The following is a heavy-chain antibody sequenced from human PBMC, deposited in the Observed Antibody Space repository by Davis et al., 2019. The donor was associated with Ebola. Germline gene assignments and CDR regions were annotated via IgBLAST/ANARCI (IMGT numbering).Heavy chain of an antibody. J-gene: IGHJ6*01. CDR2: ITGSDGST. Sequence: GESLKISCAASGFTVSSNYMSWVRQAPGKGLEWVSGITGSDGSTYCADSVKGRFTISRDNSKNTLYLQMSSLRAEDTAIYYCAKVLQATNLLGTTYYYYALDVWGQGTTVTVSA. CDR1: GFTVSSNY. D-gene: IGHD5-12*01. CDR3: AKVLQATNLLGTTYYYYALDV. V-gene: IGHV3-23*01.